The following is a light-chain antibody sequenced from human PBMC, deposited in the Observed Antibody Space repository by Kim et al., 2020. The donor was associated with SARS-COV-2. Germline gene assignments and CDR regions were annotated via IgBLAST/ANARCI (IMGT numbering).Light chain of an antibody. CDR1: QSVKNNY. CDR2: GAS. V-gene: IGKV3-20*01. CDR3: QQYGRSPRT. Sequence: EIVLTQSPGTLSLSPGERATLSCRASQSVKNNYLAWYQQKPGQAPRLLIYGASSRATGIPDRVTGSASGTDFTLTINRLEPEDFAVYYCQQYGRSPRTFGQGTKVDIK. J-gene: IGKJ1*01.